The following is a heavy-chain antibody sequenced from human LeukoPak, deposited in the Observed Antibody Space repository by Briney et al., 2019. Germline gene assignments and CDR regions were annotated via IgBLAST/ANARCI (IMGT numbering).Heavy chain of an antibody. CDR3: AKVRGLAVAGNNRRNYFDY. D-gene: IGHD6-19*01. J-gene: IGHJ4*02. CDR2: ISSSGSTI. V-gene: IGHV3-11*01. Sequence: GSLRLSCAASGFTFSDYYMSWIRQAPGKGLEWVSYISSSGSTIYYADSVKGRFTISRDNSKNTLYLQMNSLRAEDTAVYYCAKVRGLAVAGNNRRNYFDYWGQGTLVTVSS. CDR1: GFTFSDYY.